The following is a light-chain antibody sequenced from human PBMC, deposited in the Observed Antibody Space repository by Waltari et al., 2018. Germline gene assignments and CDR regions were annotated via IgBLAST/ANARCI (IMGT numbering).Light chain of an antibody. Sequence: DIQMPPSPSTLSASVGDPVIIPCRASQSITTSLAWYQQKPGKAPDVLIYGASNLESGVPSRFSGSGSGTEFTLTISSLQPDDFATYYCQQYKSYKTFGQGTRVEIK. J-gene: IGKJ1*01. CDR1: QSITTS. CDR2: GAS. V-gene: IGKV1-5*03. CDR3: QQYKSYKT.